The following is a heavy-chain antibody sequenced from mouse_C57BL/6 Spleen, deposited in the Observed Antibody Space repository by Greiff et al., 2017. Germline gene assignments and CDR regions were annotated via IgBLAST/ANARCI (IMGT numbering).Heavy chain of an antibody. Sequence: VQLKESGPGLVKPSQSLSLTCSVTGYSITSGYYWNWIRQFPGNKLEWMGYISYDGSNNYNPYLKNRISLTRDTSKNQFFLKLNSVTTEDTATYYCARDGNLYAMDYWGQGTSVTVSS. J-gene: IGHJ4*01. CDR3: ARDGNLYAMDY. D-gene: IGHD2-1*01. V-gene: IGHV3-6*01. CDR2: ISYDGSN. CDR1: GYSITSGYY.